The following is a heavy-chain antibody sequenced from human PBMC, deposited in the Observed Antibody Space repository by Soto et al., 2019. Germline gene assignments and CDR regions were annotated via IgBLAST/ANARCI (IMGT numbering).Heavy chain of an antibody. V-gene: IGHV4-59*01. CDR2: IYYSGST. J-gene: IGHJ5*02. CDR1: GFSISSYY. D-gene: IGHD2-8*01. Sequence: SETLSLTCTFSGFSISSYYWSWIRQPPGKGLEWIGYIYYSGSTNYNPSLKSRVTISVDTSKNQFSLKLSSVTAADTAVYYCAREDPGYCTNGVCSMGWFDPWGQGTLVTVSS. CDR3: AREDPGYCTNGVCSMGWFDP.